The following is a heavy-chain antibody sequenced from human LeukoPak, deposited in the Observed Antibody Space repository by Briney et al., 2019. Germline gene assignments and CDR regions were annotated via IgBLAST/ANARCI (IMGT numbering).Heavy chain of an antibody. J-gene: IGHJ4*02. CDR2: ISCDGRNK. Sequence: GKSLRLSCAASGFTFNNYGMHWVRQAPGKGLEWVAVISCDGRNKHYPDSVKGRFTISRDISTDTLWLQMDGLRTEDTAVYYCAKGPLRGTAAAIDYWGQGTLVTVSS. CDR3: AKGPLRGTAAAIDY. D-gene: IGHD2-2*01. V-gene: IGHV3-30*18. CDR1: GFTFNNYG.